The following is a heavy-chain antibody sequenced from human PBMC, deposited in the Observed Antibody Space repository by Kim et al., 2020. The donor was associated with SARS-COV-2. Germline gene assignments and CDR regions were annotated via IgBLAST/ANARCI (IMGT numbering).Heavy chain of an antibody. D-gene: IGHD6-13*01. CDR3: AKDVHSSLISDFDY. CDR1: GFTFSSYA. CDR2: ISASGGNT. V-gene: IGHV3-23*01. Sequence: GGSLRLSCAASGFTFSSYAMSWVRQAPGKGLEWVSAISASGGNTYYADSVKGRFTISRDNSKNTLYLQMNSLRVEDTAVYYCAKDVHSSLISDFDYWGQGTLVTVSS. J-gene: IGHJ4*02.